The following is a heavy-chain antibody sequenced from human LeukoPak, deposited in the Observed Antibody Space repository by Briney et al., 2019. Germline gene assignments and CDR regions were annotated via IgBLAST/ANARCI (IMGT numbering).Heavy chain of an antibody. CDR1: GYTFTGYY. CDR2: INPNSGGT. D-gene: IGHD1-26*01. Sequence: ASVKVSCKASGYTFTGYYMHWVRQAPGQGLEWMGWINPNSGGTNYAQRFQGRVTMTRDTSISTAYMELSRLRSDDTAVYYCASLKLIAGWFDPWGQGTLVTVSS. J-gene: IGHJ5*02. CDR3: ASLKLIAGWFDP. V-gene: IGHV1-2*02.